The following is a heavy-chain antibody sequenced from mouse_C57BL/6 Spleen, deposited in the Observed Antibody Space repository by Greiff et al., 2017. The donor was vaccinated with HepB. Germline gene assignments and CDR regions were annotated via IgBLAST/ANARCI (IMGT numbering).Heavy chain of an antibody. J-gene: IGHJ2*01. CDR1: GYTFTSYW. V-gene: IGHV1-50*01. Sequence: VQLQQSGAELVKPGASVKLSCKASGYTFTSYWMQWVKQRPGQGLEWIGEIDPSDSYTNYNQKFKGKATLTVDTSSSTADMQLSSLTSEDSAVYYCARWRDYGGYFDYWGQGTTLTVSS. CDR2: IDPSDSYT. D-gene: IGHD2-4*01. CDR3: ARWRDYGGYFDY.